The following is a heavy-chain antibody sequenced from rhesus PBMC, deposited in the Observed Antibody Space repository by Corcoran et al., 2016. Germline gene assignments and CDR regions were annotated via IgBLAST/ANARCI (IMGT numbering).Heavy chain of an antibody. V-gene: IGHV3-201*01. Sequence: EVQLVESGGGVVQPGGSLRLSCAASGFTFDDYAMHCVRQAPENGLEWVSGISWNGGITYYADSGQGQFTISRDNAKNSLYLQMGSLRAEDTALYYCARVRPTGVIIGYFDYWGQGVLVTVSS. J-gene: IGHJ4*01. D-gene: IGHD3-34*01. CDR3: ARVRPTGVIIGYFDY. CDR2: ISWNGGIT. CDR1: GFTFDDYA.